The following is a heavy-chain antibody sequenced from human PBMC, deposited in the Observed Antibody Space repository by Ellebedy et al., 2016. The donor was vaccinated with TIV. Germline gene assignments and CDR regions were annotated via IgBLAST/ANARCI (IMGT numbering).Heavy chain of an antibody. J-gene: IGHJ5*02. CDR1: GFTFSSYW. CDR3: ARDAYYDFWTPFDP. Sequence: GGSLRLXXAASGFTFSSYWMHWVRQAPGKGLVWVSRINSDGSSTSYADSVKGRFTISRDNAKNTLYLQMNSLRAEDTAVYYCARDAYYDFWTPFDPWGQGTLVTVSS. D-gene: IGHD3-3*01. CDR2: INSDGSST. V-gene: IGHV3-74*01.